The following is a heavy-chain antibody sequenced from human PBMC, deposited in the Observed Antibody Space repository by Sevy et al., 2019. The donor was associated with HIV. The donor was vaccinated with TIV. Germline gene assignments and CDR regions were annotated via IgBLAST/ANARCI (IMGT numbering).Heavy chain of an antibody. Sequence: ASVKVSCKASSYTFSNYGITWVRQAPGQGLEWVGWIRGFNGNTKCAQKFQGRVTVTTDTSTTTVYMELRSLRSDDTAVYYCARGYSSTYYGSVDYWGQGTLVTVSS. D-gene: IGHD6-13*01. J-gene: IGHJ4*02. V-gene: IGHV1-18*01. CDR3: ARGYSSTYYGSVDY. CDR1: SYTFSNYG. CDR2: IRGFNGNT.